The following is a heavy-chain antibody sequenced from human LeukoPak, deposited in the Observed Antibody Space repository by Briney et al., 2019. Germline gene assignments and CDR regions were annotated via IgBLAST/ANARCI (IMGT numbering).Heavy chain of an antibody. Sequence: ASVKVSCKASGYTFTSNYIHWVRRAPGQGLEWMGMIYPRDGSTSYAQKFQGRVTVTRDTSTSTVHMKLSGLRSEDTAVYYCARDQEGFDYWGQGTLVTVSS. V-gene: IGHV1-46*01. CDR3: ARDQEGFDY. CDR2: IYPRDGST. CDR1: GYTFTSNY. J-gene: IGHJ4*02.